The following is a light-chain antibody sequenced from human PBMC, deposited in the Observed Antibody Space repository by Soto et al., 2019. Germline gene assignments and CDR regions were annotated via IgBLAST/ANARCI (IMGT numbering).Light chain of an antibody. CDR1: HSVINSY. CDR2: GAS. CDR3: QQYGSSPIT. V-gene: IGKV3-20*01. J-gene: IGKJ5*01. Sequence: EIVLTHSPGTLSFSPLEIATLSFSSSHSVINSYLAWYQQKPGQAPRLLIFGASSRATGIPDRFSGSGSGTNFTLTISRLEPEDFAVYYCQQYGSSPITFGQGTRLKI.